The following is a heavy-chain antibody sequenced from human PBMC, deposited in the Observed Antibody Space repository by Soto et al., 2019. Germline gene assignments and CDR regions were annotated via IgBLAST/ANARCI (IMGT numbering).Heavy chain of an antibody. D-gene: IGHD2-21*01. CDR2: ISYSGST. V-gene: IGHV4-39*07. CDR1: GGSISSSSYY. Sequence: SETLSLTCTVSGGSISSSSYYWGWIRQPPGRGLEWVGSISYSGSTNYNPSLKSRVTISIDTSKNQFSLKLRSVTAADTSVYYCARAKAWGYSGSNFWGQGTLVTVSS. J-gene: IGHJ4*02. CDR3: ARAKAWGYSGSNF.